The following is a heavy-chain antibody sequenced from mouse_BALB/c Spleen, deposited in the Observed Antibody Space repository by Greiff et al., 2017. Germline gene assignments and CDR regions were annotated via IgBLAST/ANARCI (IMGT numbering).Heavy chain of an antibody. V-gene: IGHV1-4*01. CDR1: GYTFTSYT. D-gene: IGHD1-2*01. CDR3: APDYYGYWFAY. Sequence: QVQLKESGAELARPGASVKMSCKASGYTFTSYTMHWVKQRPGQGLEWIGYINPSSGYTNYNQKFKDKATLTADKSSSTAYMQLSSLTSEDSAVYYCAPDYYGYWFAYWGQGTLVTVSA. J-gene: IGHJ3*01. CDR2: INPSSGYT.